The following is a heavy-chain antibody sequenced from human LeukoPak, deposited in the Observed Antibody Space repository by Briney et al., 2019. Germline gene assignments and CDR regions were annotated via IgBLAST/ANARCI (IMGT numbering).Heavy chain of an antibody. J-gene: IGHJ3*02. CDR3: ARQADDILTGPLGEYAFDI. D-gene: IGHD3-9*01. CDR1: GGSISSYY. Sequence: PSETLSLTCTVSGGSISSYYWSWIRQPPGKGLEWIGYIYYSGSTNYNPSLKSRVTISVDTSKNQFSLKLSSVTAADTAVYYCARQADDILTGPLGEYAFDIWGQGTMVTVSS. V-gene: IGHV4-59*08. CDR2: IYYSGST.